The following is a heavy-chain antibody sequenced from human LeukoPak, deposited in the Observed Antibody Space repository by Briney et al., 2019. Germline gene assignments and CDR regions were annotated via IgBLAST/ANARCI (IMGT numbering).Heavy chain of an antibody. D-gene: IGHD2-15*01. CDR1: GGSISSGGYY. CDR2: IYYSGST. J-gene: IGHJ4*02. CDR3: AREVDDYCSGPYCYARLIDF. V-gene: IGHV4-31*03. Sequence: SQTLSLTCTVSGGSISSGGYYWSWIRQHPGKGLEWIGYIYYSGSTYYNPSLKSRVTISVDTSKNQFSLKLSSVTAADTAVYYCAREVDDYCSGPYCYARLIDFWGQGTLVTVSS.